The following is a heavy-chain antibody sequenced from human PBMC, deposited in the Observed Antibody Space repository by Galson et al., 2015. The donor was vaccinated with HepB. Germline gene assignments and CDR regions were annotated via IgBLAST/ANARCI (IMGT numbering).Heavy chain of an antibody. D-gene: IGHD2/OR15-2a*01. CDR2: ISGSESKA. V-gene: IGHV3-23*01. CDR3: AKGLYDTYYYYSTMDV. J-gene: IGHJ6*02. CDR1: GFPFRRYG. Sequence: SLRLSCAASGFPFRRYGLSWVRQAPGQGPEWVAGISGSESKAYYADSVNGRFTITRDTSKNTLYLQLSRLRADDTAVYYCAKGLYDTYYYYSTMDVGGQGTTVSVS.